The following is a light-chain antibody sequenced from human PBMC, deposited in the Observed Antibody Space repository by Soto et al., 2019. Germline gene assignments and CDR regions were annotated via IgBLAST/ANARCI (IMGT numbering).Light chain of an antibody. CDR3: QQSSGTPWT. CDR2: AES. V-gene: IGKV1-39*01. CDR1: QFISNY. Sequence: DIQMTQSPSSLSASVGDRVSITCRASQFISNYVNWYQQKPGKAPTLLIFAESNLRSGVPSRFSGSGSGTDFTLTIGSLQPEDFATYFCQQSSGTPWTFGQGTKVEIK. J-gene: IGKJ1*01.